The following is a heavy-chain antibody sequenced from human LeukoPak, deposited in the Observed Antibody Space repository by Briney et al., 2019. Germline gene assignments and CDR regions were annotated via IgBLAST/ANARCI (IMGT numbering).Heavy chain of an antibody. V-gene: IGHV4-31*03. CDR2: IYYSGST. J-gene: IGHJ4*02. Sequence: KPSETLSLTCTVSGGSMSSGGYYWSWIRQHPGKGLEWIGYIYYSGSTYYNPSLKSRVTISVDTSKNQFSLKLSSVTAADTAVYYCARAPPTTVTEYYFDYWGQGTLVTVSS. CDR1: GGSMSSGGYY. CDR3: ARAPPTTVTEYYFDY. D-gene: IGHD4-17*01.